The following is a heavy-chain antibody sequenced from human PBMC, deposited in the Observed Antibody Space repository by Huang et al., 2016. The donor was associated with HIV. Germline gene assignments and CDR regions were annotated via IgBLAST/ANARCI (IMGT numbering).Heavy chain of an antibody. J-gene: IGHJ5*02. CDR2: VYYLGRT. Sequence: QLQLQESGPGLVKPTETLSLTCTVSGGSISSSYYYWGWIRQPPGKGLEWIGTVYYLGRTYYHPSLKGRVAISAHTSNNQFSLRLSSVTAADTAVYYCARRQGYCSGGRCYTSFDPWGQGILVTVSS. D-gene: IGHD2-15*01. CDR1: GGSISSSYYY. V-gene: IGHV4-39*01. CDR3: ARRQGYCSGGRCYTSFDP.